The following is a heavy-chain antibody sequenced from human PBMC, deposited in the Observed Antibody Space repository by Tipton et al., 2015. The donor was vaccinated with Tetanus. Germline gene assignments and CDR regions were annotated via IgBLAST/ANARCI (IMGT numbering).Heavy chain of an antibody. J-gene: IGHJ4*02. Sequence: LSLTCAVYGGSFSSYYWSWIRQPPGKGLEWIGEINHSGSTNYNPSLKGRVTISVDTSKNQFTLKLSSVTAADTAVYYCARGRAVTAIFPFDYWGQGTLVTVSS. CDR1: GGSFSSYY. V-gene: IGHV4-34*01. CDR3: ARGRAVTAIFPFDY. D-gene: IGHD2-21*02. CDR2: INHSGST.